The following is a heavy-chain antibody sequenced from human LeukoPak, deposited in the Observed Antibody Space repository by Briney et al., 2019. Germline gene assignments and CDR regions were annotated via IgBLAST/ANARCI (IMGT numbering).Heavy chain of an antibody. CDR3: AKDGGV. CDR2: IRAGGDST. Sequence: GGSLRLSCATSGFTFTTYAMTWVRQAPGKGLEWVSAIRAGGDSTYYADSVKGRFTISRDNSKSTLYLQMNSLRAEDTAVYYCAKDGGVWGKGTTVTVSS. CDR1: GFTFTTYA. V-gene: IGHV3-23*01. J-gene: IGHJ6*03.